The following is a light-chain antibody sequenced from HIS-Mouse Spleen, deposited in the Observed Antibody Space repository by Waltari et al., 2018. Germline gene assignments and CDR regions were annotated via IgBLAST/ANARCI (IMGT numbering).Light chain of an antibody. Sequence: QSALTQPASVSGSPGQSITISCTGTSSDVGGYNYVSWYQQHPGKAPKLMIYDVSNRPSGLSNRFSGSKSGNTASLTISGLQAEDEADYYCSSYTSSSFNVVFGGGTKLTVL. V-gene: IGLV2-14*03. CDR1: SSDVGGYNY. CDR2: DVS. CDR3: SSYTSSSFNVV. J-gene: IGLJ2*01.